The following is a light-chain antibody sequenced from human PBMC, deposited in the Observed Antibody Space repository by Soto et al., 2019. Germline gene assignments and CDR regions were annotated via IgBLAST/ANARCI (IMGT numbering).Light chain of an antibody. J-gene: IGLJ2*01. Sequence: QSVLTQPPSASGSPGQSVTISCTGTSSDVGGYNYVSWYQQHPDKAPKLMIYEVTKRPSGVPDRFSGSKSGNTASLTVSGLQAEDEADYYCASYAGSNNFVVFGGGTK. V-gene: IGLV2-8*01. CDR3: ASYAGSNNFVV. CDR1: SSDVGGYNY. CDR2: EVT.